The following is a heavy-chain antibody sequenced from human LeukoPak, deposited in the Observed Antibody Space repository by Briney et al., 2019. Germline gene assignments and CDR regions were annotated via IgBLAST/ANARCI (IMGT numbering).Heavy chain of an antibody. CDR1: GFTFSTYW. CDR3: AKEYAGSHYYYYYMDV. J-gene: IGHJ6*03. Sequence: PGGSLRLSCAASGFTFSTYWMHWVRQAPGKGLVWVSRINTDGSSTSYADSVKGRLTISRDNSKKTLYLQMNSLRAEDTAVYYCAKEYAGSHYYYYYMDVWGKGTTVTVSS. V-gene: IGHV3-74*01. CDR2: INTDGSST.